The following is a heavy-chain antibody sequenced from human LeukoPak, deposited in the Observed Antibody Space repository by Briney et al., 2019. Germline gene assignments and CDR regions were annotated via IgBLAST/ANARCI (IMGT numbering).Heavy chain of an antibody. D-gene: IGHD6-19*01. CDR1: GGTFSSYA. J-gene: IGHJ3*02. CDR2: IIPIFGTA. Sequence: GASVKVSCKASGGTFSSYAISWVRQAPGQGLGWMGGIIPIFGTANDAQKFQGRVTITTDESTSTAYMELSSLRSEDTAVYYCEREAYSSGWYTTRPDAFDIWGQGTMVTVSS. V-gene: IGHV1-69*05. CDR3: EREAYSSGWYTTRPDAFDI.